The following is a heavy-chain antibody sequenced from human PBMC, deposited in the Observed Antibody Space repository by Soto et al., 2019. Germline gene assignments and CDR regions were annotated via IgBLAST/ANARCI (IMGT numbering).Heavy chain of an antibody. CDR2: IYYSGST. Sequence: SETLSLTCTVSGGSISSYYWSWFRQPPGKGLEWIGYIYYSGSTNYNPSLKSRVTISVDTSKNQFSLKLSSVTAADTAVYYCAREVTYYDFLSGYYKAGNSIDLSGQGILVTVSS. CDR3: AREVTYYDFLSGYYKAGNSIDL. J-gene: IGHJ5*02. V-gene: IGHV4-59*01. D-gene: IGHD3-3*01. CDR1: GGSISSYY.